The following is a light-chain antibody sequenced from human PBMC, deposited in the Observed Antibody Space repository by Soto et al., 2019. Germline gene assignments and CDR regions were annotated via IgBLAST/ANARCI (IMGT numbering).Light chain of an antibody. J-gene: IGKJ4*01. Sequence: DVQMTQAPSSLSAFVGDRVTITCRASQGIAPYLAWFQQKPGKVPKLLIYATSTFQSGVPSRFSGSGSGTDFTVTINRLQPEDVGTYYCQKYNSAPLTFGGGTKVEIK. CDR2: ATS. CDR3: QKYNSAPLT. V-gene: IGKV1-27*01. CDR1: QGIAPY.